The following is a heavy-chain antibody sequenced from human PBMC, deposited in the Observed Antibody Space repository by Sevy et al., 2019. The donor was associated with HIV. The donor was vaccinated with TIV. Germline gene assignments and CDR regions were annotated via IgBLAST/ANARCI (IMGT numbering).Heavy chain of an antibody. J-gene: IGHJ4*02. CDR1: GYTFNNYY. CDR3: ARDLTIFGVIPDY. Sequence: ASVKVSCKASGYTFNNYYIHWVRQAPGQGLEWMGIMNPSGGSTSYAQKFQGRLTMTRDTYTSMAYMELSSLRSEDTAGYYCARDLTIFGVIPDYWGQGTLVTVSS. CDR2: MNPSGGST. V-gene: IGHV1-46*02. D-gene: IGHD3-3*01.